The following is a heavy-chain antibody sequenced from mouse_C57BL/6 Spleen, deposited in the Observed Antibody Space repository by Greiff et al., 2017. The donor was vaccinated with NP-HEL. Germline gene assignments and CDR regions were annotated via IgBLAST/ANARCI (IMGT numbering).Heavy chain of an antibody. D-gene: IGHD2-5*01. J-gene: IGHJ4*01. CDR3: ARHAKGYYSNSYAMDY. CDR2: FYPGSGSI. Sequence: VKLVESGAELVKPGASVKLSCKASGYTFTEYTIHWVKQRSGQGLEWIGWFYPGSGSIKYNEKFKDKATLTADKSSSTVYMELSRLTSEDSAVYFCARHAKGYYSNSYAMDYWGQGTSVTVSS. V-gene: IGHV1-62-2*01. CDR1: GYTFTEYT.